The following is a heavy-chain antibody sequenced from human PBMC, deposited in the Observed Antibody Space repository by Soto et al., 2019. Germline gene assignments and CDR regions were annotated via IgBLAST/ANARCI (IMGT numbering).Heavy chain of an antibody. J-gene: IGHJ4*02. CDR1: GGSISSSNYY. D-gene: IGHD6-19*01. CDR2: IYYSGTT. CDR3: ARHWLLPVAGYYFDY. Sequence: SETLSLTCTVSGGSISSSNYYWGWIRQPPGKGLEWIGSIYYSGTTYYNPSLRSRVNISEDTSKNQFSLKVGSATAADTAVYYCARHWLLPVAGYYFDYWSQGTLVTVSS. V-gene: IGHV4-39*01.